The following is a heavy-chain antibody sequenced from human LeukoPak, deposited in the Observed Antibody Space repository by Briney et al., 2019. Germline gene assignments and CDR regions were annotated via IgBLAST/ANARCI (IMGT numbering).Heavy chain of an antibody. Sequence: GGSLRLSCIASGSTFPSHWMSWVRQAPGKGLEWVASINPDGRAIHYVDSVKGRFTISRDNAKNLLYLQMDSLRAEDTAVFYCARLKDTATRYDYWGQGTPVTVSS. CDR1: GSTFPSHW. CDR3: ARLKDTATRYDY. V-gene: IGHV3-7*01. D-gene: IGHD5-18*01. CDR2: INPDGRAI. J-gene: IGHJ4*02.